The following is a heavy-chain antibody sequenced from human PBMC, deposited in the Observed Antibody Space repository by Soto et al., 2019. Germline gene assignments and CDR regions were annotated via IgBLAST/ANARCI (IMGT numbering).Heavy chain of an antibody. V-gene: IGHV3-23*01. D-gene: IGHD2-2*01. J-gene: IGHJ4*02. CDR1: GFTFSSNA. CDR3: ARAFCGSTSCHGGNFEY. CDR2: ISEGGGKT. Sequence: GGSLRLSCAASGFTFSSNAMSWVRQAPGKWLEWISAISEGGGKTYYADSVKGRFTISRDNSKNTLDLQMNSLRAEDTALYYCARAFCGSTSCHGGNFEYWGQGXLVTVYS.